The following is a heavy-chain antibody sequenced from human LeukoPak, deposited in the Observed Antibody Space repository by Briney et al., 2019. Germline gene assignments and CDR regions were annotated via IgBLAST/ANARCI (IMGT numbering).Heavy chain of an antibody. CDR2: IYPGDSDT. Sequence: GESLKISCKGSGYSFTSYWIGWVRQMPGKGLEWMGIIYPGDSDTRYSPSFQGQVTISADKSISTAYLQWSSLKASGTAVYYCARRGDSSGYYYSEDWFDPWGQGTLVTVSS. D-gene: IGHD3-22*01. CDR1: GYSFTSYW. CDR3: ARRGDSSGYYYSEDWFDP. J-gene: IGHJ5*02. V-gene: IGHV5-51*01.